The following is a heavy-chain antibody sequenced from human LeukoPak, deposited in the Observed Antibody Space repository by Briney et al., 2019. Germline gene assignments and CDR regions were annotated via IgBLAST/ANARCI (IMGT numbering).Heavy chain of an antibody. CDR3: ARADLVTNFDY. V-gene: IGHV1-69*05. J-gene: IGHJ4*02. D-gene: IGHD2-21*02. Sequence: CSVKVSCKASGGTFISYAISWVRQAPGQGRDWMGGIIPIFGTANYARKFQDRVTINTDEPTTTAYMVLSSLRSEDTAVYSCARADLVTNFDYWGQGTLVTVSS. CDR2: IIPIFGTA. CDR1: GGTFISYA.